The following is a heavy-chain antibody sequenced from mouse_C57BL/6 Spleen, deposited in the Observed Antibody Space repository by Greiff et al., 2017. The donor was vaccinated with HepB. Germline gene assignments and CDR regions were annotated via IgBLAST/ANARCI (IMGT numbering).Heavy chain of an antibody. CDR2: IDPGDGDT. V-gene: IGHV1-82*01. CDR1: GYAFSSSW. Sequence: QVQLKQSGPELVKPGASVKISCKASGYAFSSSWMNWVKQRPGKGLEWIGRIDPGDGDTNYNGKFKGKATLTADKSSSTAYMQLSSLTSEDSAVYFCADDYDERAWFAYWGQGTLVTVSA. D-gene: IGHD2-4*01. CDR3: ADDYDERAWFAY. J-gene: IGHJ3*01.